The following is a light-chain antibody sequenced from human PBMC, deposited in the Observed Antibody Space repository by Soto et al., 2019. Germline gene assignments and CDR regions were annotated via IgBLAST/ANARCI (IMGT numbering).Light chain of an antibody. CDR2: AAS. V-gene: IGKV1-39*01. CDR3: QQTYNPPRT. Sequence: DIQMTQSPTTLSASVGDRAIITCRASQTVRNWLAWFQQKPGEAPKLLIYAASTLQSGVPSRFGGSGSGTDFTLTITSLQPEDFATYFCQQTYNPPRTFGQGTRL. CDR1: QTVRNW. J-gene: IGKJ1*01.